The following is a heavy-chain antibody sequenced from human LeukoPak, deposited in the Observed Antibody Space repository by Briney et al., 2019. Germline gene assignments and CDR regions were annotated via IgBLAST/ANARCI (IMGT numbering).Heavy chain of an antibody. V-gene: IGHV1-2*02. CDR2: IDPNSGGT. J-gene: IGHJ4*02. Sequence: EASVKVSCKASGYTFTGYYMHWVRQAPGQGLEWMGWIDPNSGGTNYAQKLQGRVTMTRDTSISTAYMELSRLRSDDTAVYYCARREAAAMVSELDYWGQGTLVTVSS. D-gene: IGHD5-18*01. CDR3: ARREAAAMVSELDY. CDR1: GYTFTGYY.